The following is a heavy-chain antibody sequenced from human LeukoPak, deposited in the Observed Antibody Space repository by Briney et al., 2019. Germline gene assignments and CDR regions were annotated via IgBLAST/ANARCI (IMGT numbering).Heavy chain of an antibody. CDR1: GFTFSDSG. J-gene: IGHJ5*02. CDR3: AKETKKYYYDINWFDP. V-gene: IGHV3-23*01. D-gene: IGHD3-22*01. CDR2: ISGSGGST. Sequence: PGGSLRLSCAASGFTFSDSGMSWVRQAPGKGLKWVSSISGSGGSTYYADSVKGRFTISRDNSKNTLYLQMNSLRAEDTAVYYCAKETKKYYYDINWFDPWGQGTLVTVSS.